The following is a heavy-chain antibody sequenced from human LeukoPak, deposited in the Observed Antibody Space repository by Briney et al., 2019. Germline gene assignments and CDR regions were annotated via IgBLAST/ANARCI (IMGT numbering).Heavy chain of an antibody. V-gene: IGHV3-21*01. CDR1: GFTFSSYS. CDR3: ARGRDPPDY. Sequence: PGGSLRLSCAASGFTFSSYSMNWVRQAPGKGLEWVSSISSSSSCIYYADSVKGRLTISRDNAKNSLYLQMNSLRAEDTAVYYCARGRDPPDYWGQGTLVTVSS. J-gene: IGHJ4*02. CDR2: ISSSSSCI.